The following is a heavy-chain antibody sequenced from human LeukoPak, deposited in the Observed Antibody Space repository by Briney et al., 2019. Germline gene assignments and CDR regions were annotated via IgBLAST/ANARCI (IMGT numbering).Heavy chain of an antibody. CDR1: GYTFTSYD. Sequence: GSVQVSFQASGYTFTSYDINWVRQATGQGLEWMGWMNPNSGNTGYAQKFQGRVTMTRNTSISTAYMELSSLRSEDTAVYYCARFYSTGIVGATTGDYWGQGTLVTVSS. CDR2: MNPNSGNT. J-gene: IGHJ4*02. V-gene: IGHV1-8*01. D-gene: IGHD1-26*01. CDR3: ARFYSTGIVGATTGDY.